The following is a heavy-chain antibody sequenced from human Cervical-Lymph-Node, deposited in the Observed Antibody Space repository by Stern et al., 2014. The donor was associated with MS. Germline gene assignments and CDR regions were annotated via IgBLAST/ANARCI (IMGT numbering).Heavy chain of an antibody. CDR1: EFVFSAYG. J-gene: IGHJ6*02. D-gene: IGHD6-6*01. Sequence: VQLLESGGGVAQPGRSLRLSCAASEFVFSAYGMHWVRQAPGKGLEWVAAISHDGSNKNYVDSVKRRFPISRDNSKNTVSLQMNALRDEDRAMYSCAKDPLPASTIAAQYGMDVWGQGTTVTVSS. V-gene: IGHV3-30*18. CDR3: AKDPLPASTIAAQYGMDV. CDR2: ISHDGSNK.